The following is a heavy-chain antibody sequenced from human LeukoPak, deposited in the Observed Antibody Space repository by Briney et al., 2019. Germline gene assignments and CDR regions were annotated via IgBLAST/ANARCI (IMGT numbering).Heavy chain of an antibody. CDR2: INHSGYT. V-gene: IGHV4-34*01. Sequence: PSETPSLTCAFYGGSFSDYFFVWIRQSPGKGLEWIGEINHSGYTNYKPSLRSRVTISLDSSKSQFSLRLSSVTAADTAVYYCTRCLSGDHKPPYDYWGQGTLVTVSS. CDR3: TRCLSGDHKPPYDY. J-gene: IGHJ4*02. CDR1: GGSFSDYF. D-gene: IGHD3-10*02.